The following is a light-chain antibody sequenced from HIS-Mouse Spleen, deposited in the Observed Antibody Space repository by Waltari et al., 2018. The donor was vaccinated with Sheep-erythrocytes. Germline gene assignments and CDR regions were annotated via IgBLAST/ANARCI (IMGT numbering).Light chain of an antibody. V-gene: IGLV2-23*01. CDR1: SRDVGSYNL. J-gene: IGLJ2*01. CDR3: AAWDDSLNGVV. CDR2: EGS. Sequence: QSALPQPASVSGSPGQSMTIPCTGTSRDVGSYNLVSWYQQHPGKAPKLMIYEGSKRPSGVSNRFSGSKSVNTASLTISGLQAEDEADYYCAAWDDSLNGVVFGGGTKLTVL.